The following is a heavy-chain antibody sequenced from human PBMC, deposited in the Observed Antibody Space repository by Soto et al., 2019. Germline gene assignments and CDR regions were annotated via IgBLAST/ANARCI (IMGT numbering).Heavy chain of an antibody. J-gene: IGHJ4*02. Sequence: ASVKVSCKASGYTFTSYAMHWVRQAPGQRLEWMGWINAGNGNTKYSQKFQGRVTITRDTSASTAYMELSSLRSEDTAVYYCARDQDYGDSYFDYWGQGTLATVSS. CDR1: GYTFTSYA. V-gene: IGHV1-3*01. CDR2: INAGNGNT. CDR3: ARDQDYGDSYFDY. D-gene: IGHD4-17*01.